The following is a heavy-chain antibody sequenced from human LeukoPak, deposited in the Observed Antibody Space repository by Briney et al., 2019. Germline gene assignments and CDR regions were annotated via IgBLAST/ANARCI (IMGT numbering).Heavy chain of an antibody. Sequence: PSETLSLTCTVSGGSISGYHWSWIRQHPGKGLEWIGYIYYSGSTYYNPSLKSRVTISVDTSKNQFSLKLSSVTAADTAVYYCARHRSGGYSYGVLDYWGQGTLVTVSS. CDR2: IYYSGST. V-gene: IGHV4-31*03. CDR1: GGSISGYH. D-gene: IGHD5-18*01. CDR3: ARHRSGGYSYGVLDY. J-gene: IGHJ4*02.